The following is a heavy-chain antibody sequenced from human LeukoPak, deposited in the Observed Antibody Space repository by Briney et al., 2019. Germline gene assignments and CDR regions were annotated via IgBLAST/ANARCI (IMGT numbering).Heavy chain of an antibody. CDR1: GYTLTELS. CDR2: FDPEDGET. Sequence: ASVKASCKVSGYTLTELSMHWVRQAPGKGLKWMGGFDPEDGETIYAQKFQGRVTMTEDTSTDTAYMELSSLRSEDTAVYYCATDRYCSSTSCYTAPSVFDPWGQGTLVTVSS. J-gene: IGHJ5*02. D-gene: IGHD2-2*02. CDR3: ATDRYCSSTSCYTAPSVFDP. V-gene: IGHV1-24*01.